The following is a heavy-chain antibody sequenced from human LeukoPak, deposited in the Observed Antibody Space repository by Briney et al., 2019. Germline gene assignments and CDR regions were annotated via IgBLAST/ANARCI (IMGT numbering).Heavy chain of an antibody. Sequence: ASVKVSCKVSGYTLTELSMHWVRQAPGKGLEWMGGFDPEDGETIYAQKFQGRVTMTKDTSTDTAYMELSSLRCEDTAVYYCATMVRGVTGYRYWGQGTLVTVSS. J-gene: IGHJ4*02. CDR3: ATMVRGVTGYRY. V-gene: IGHV1-24*01. CDR1: GYTLTELS. D-gene: IGHD3-10*01. CDR2: FDPEDGET.